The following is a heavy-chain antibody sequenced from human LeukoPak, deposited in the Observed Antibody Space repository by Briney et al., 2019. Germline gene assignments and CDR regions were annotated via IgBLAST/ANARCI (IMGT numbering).Heavy chain of an antibody. CDR3: AKGRYSSSWYLKDYYGMDV. Sequence: GGSLRLSCAASGFTFSSYGMQWVRQAPGKGLEGGADIWYDGSNKYYADSVKGRFTISRDKAKKTLYLERNSLRAEDTAVYYCAKGRYSSSWYLKDYYGMDVGGQGTTVTVS. J-gene: IGHJ6*02. V-gene: IGHV3-33*03. CDR2: IWYDGSNK. CDR1: GFTFSSYG. D-gene: IGHD6-13*01.